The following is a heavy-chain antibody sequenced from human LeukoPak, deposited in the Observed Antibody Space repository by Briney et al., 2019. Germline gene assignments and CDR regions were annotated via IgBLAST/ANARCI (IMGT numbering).Heavy chain of an antibody. V-gene: IGHV4-4*07. J-gene: IGHJ6*03. Sequence: SETLSPTCTVSGGSISSYYWSWIRQPAGKGLEWIGRIYTSGSTNYNPSLKSRVTMSVDTSKNQFSLKLSSVTAADTAVYYCASTAVITMIDYYYMDVWGKGTTVTVSS. CDR1: GGSISSYY. D-gene: IGHD3-22*01. CDR3: ASTAVITMIDYYYMDV. CDR2: IYTSGST.